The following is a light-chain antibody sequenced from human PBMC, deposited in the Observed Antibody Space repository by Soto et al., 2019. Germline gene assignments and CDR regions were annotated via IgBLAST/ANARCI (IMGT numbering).Light chain of an antibody. CDR1: QSVSNNY. Sequence: IVLTQSPGTLSLSPGERATFSCRASQSVSNNYLAWYQQKPGQAPRLLIYGASNRATGIPDRFSGSGSGTDFTLTISRLEPEDFAVYYCQQYGSSGTFGQGTRWIS. J-gene: IGKJ1*01. CDR2: GAS. CDR3: QQYGSSGT. V-gene: IGKV3-20*01.